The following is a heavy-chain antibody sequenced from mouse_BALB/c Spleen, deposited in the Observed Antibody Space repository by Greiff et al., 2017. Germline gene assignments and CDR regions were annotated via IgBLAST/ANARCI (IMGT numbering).Heavy chain of an antibody. Sequence: QVQLQQSGPELVKPGASVRISCKASGYTFTSYYIHWVKQRPGQGLEWIGWIYPGNVNTKYNEKFKGKATLTADKSSITAYMQLSSLTSEDSAVYFCSREDYFDYWGQGTTLTVSS. CDR3: SREDYFDY. CDR1: GYTFTSYY. CDR2: IYPGNVNT. J-gene: IGHJ2*01. V-gene: IGHV1S56*01.